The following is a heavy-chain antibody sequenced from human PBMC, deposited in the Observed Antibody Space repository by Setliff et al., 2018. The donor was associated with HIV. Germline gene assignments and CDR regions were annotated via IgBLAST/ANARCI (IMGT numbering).Heavy chain of an antibody. J-gene: IGHJ6*03. D-gene: IGHD7-27*01. CDR3: ARDRRAGVYYYTDV. CDR2: INPDNGRT. Sequence: SVKVSCKASGYIFTGYYMHWVRRAPGKGFEWMGWINPDNGRTQYGQKFQGRLTLTRDTSIRTAYMELSGLTFDDTAMYYCARDRRAGVYYYTDVWGTGTTVTVSS. V-gene: IGHV1-2*02. CDR1: GYIFTGYY.